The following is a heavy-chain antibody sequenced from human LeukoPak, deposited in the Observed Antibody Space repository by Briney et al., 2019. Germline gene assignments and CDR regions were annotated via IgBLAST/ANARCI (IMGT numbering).Heavy chain of an antibody. CDR2: ISGSGGST. V-gene: IGHV3-23*01. CDR1: GFTFSSYA. D-gene: IGHD3-3*01. CDR3: AKNSLYYDFWSGYAYMDV. Sequence: PGGSLRLSCAASGFTFSSYAMSWVRQAPGKGLEWDSAISGSGGSTYYADSVKGRFTISTDNSKDTLYLQMNSLRAEDTAVYYCAKNSLYYDFWSGYAYMDVWGKGTTVTVSS. J-gene: IGHJ6*03.